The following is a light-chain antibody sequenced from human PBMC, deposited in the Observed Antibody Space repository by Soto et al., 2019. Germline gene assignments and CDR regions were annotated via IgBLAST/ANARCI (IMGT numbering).Light chain of an antibody. CDR2: GAS. V-gene: IGKV3D-15*01. CDR1: QSVNIN. CDR3: QQYKDWPPLT. J-gene: IGKJ4*01. Sequence: EIVMTQSPVTLSASPGERVTLSCRGSQSVNINLAWYQQRPGQAPRVLIYGASKRASGIPDRFSGSGSGTDFTLTISSLEPDDFALYYCQQYKDWPPLTFGGGTRVEIK.